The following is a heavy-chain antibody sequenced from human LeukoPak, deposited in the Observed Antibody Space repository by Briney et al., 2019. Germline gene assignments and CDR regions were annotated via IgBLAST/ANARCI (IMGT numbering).Heavy chain of an antibody. CDR1: GGSFSGYY. CDR3: ARVYLSGWLSPYDAFDI. J-gene: IGHJ3*02. D-gene: IGHD5-18*01. Sequence: SETLSLTCAVYGGSFSGYYWSWIRQPPGKGLEWIGEINHSGSTNYNPSLKSRVTISVDTSKNQFSLKLSSVTAADTAVYYCARVYLSGWLSPYDAFDIWGQGTMVTVSS. CDR2: INHSGST. V-gene: IGHV4-34*01.